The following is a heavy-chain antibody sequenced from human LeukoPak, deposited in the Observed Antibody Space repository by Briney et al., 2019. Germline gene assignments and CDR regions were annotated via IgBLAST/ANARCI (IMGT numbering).Heavy chain of an antibody. V-gene: IGHV4-31*03. J-gene: IGHJ6*02. Sequence: SETLSLTCSVSGGSISSGGYYWSWIRQHPGKGLERIGYIYYSGSTYYNPSLKSRVTISVDTSKNQFSLKLSSVTAADTAVYYCAKYSVPGDFWSGESGGMDVWGQGTTVTVSS. CDR2: IYYSGST. CDR1: GGSISSGGYY. D-gene: IGHD3-3*01. CDR3: AKYSVPGDFWSGESGGMDV.